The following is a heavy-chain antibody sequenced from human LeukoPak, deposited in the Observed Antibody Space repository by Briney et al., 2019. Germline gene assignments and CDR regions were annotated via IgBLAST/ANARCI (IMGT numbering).Heavy chain of an antibody. Sequence: GGSLRLSCAASGFTFSSYAMSWVRQAPGKGLVWVSRINSDGSSTSYADSVKGRFTISRDNAKNTLYLQMNSLRAEDTAVYYCAREEVSSIAAPEGFDIWGQGTMVTVSS. CDR2: INSDGSST. J-gene: IGHJ3*02. CDR1: GFTFSSYA. D-gene: IGHD6-6*01. CDR3: AREEVSSIAAPEGFDI. V-gene: IGHV3-74*01.